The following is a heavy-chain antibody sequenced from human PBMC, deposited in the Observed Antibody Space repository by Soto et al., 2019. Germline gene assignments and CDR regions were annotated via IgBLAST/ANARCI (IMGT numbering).Heavy chain of an antibody. CDR3: AKEGTLTEYYYDSSGYFDY. D-gene: IGHD3-22*01. CDR2: IYTGGST. CDR1: GFTISSNY. Sequence: PGGSVRLSCAASGFTISSNYMSWVRQAPGKRLEWVSIIYTGGSTYYADSVKGRLTISRDNSKNTLYLQMNSLRAEDTAVYYCAKEGTLTEYYYDSSGYFDYWGQGTLVTVSS. V-gene: IGHV3-53*01. J-gene: IGHJ4*02.